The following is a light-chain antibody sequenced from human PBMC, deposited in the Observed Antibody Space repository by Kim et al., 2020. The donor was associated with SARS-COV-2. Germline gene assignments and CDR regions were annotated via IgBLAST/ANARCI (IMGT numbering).Light chain of an antibody. V-gene: IGKV3-11*01. Sequence: EIVLTQSPATLSLSPGERATLSCRASQSIGSFLAWYQQTPGQAPRLLLFDASNRATGIPARFSGSGSGTDFTLTISRLEPEDFVVYYCQQRYDWPITFGQGTRLEIK. CDR2: DAS. J-gene: IGKJ5*01. CDR3: QQRYDWPIT. CDR1: QSIGSF.